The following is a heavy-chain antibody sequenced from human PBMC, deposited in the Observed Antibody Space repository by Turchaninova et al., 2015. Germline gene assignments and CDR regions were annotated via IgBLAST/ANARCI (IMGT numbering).Heavy chain of an antibody. CDR2: YNPNMWGT. D-gene: IGHD3-10*01. CDR3: ARAQFALWSSSNVGY. J-gene: IGHJ4*02. Sequence: QVQLVQSGAEVKKPGASVKVSCKASGYTFTGYYMHWVRQDPGHGLEWMGWYNPNMWGTNYAQKFQWRVTLTRGTSISTSLMELGRLRSDDTAVYYCARAQFALWSSSNVGYWGQGTLVTGSS. V-gene: IGHV1-2*02. CDR1: GYTFTGYY.